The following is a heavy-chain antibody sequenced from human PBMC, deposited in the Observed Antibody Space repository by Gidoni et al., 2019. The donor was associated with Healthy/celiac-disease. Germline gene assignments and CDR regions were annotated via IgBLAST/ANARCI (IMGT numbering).Heavy chain of an antibody. J-gene: IGHJ4*02. V-gene: IGHV3-23*01. CDR1: GFPFSSYA. CDR3: AKVLYYDSSGYYAPFDY. CDR2: ISGSGGST. Sequence: EVQLLESGGGLVQPGGSLRLSCAASGFPFSSYAMSWVRQAPGKGLEWVSAISGSGGSTYYADSVKGRFTISRDNSKNTLYLQMNSLRAEDTAVYYCAKVLYYDSSGYYAPFDYWGQGTLVTVSS. D-gene: IGHD3-22*01.